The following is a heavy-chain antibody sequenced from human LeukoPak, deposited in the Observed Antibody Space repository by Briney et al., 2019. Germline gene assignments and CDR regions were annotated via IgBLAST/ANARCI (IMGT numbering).Heavy chain of an antibody. CDR2: IRSKAYGGTT. J-gene: IGHJ4*02. D-gene: IGHD3-22*01. CDR3: TRVDQDHYDSSGYYGY. CDR1: GFTFGDYA. Sequence: PGRSLRLSCTASGFTFGDYAMSWVRQAPGKGLEWVGFIRSKAYGGTTEYAASVKGRFTISRDDSKSIAYLQMNSLKTEDTAVYYCTRVDQDHYDSSGYYGYWGQGTLVTVSS. V-gene: IGHV3-49*04.